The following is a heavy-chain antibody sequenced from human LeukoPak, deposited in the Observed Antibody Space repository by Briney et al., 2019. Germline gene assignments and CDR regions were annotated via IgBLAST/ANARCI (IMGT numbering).Heavy chain of an antibody. J-gene: IGHJ6*03. CDR2: ISYDGSNK. V-gene: IGHV3-30-3*01. Sequence: PGGSLRLSCAASGFTFSSYVMHWVRQAPGKGLEWVAVISYDGSNKYYADSVEGRFTISRDNSKNTLYLQMNSLRAEDTAVYYCARDRLLFADPPYYMDVWGKGTTVTVSS. CDR3: ARDRLLFADPPYYMDV. CDR1: GFTFSSYV. D-gene: IGHD2-21*01.